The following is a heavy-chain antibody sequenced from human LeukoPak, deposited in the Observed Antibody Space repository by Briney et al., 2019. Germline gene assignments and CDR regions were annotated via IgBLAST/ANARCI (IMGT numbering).Heavy chain of an antibody. CDR3: ASETAMVTGYFDY. J-gene: IGHJ4*02. CDR1: GGTFSSYA. V-gene: IGHV1-69*04. Sequence: SVKVSCKASGGTFSSYAISWVRQAPGQGLEWMGRIIPILGIANYAKNFQGRVTITADKSTSTAYMELSSLRSEDTAVYYCASETAMVTGYFDYWGQGTLVTVSS. CDR2: IIPILGIA. D-gene: IGHD5-18*01.